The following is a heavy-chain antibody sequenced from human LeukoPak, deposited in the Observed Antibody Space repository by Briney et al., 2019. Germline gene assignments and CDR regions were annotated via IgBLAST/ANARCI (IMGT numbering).Heavy chain of an antibody. V-gene: IGHV5-51*01. J-gene: IGHJ4*02. D-gene: IGHD6-19*01. Sequence: GESLKISCKGSGYSFISYWIGWVRQMPGKGLEWMGIIYPGDSDTRYSPSFQGQVTISADKSISTAYLQWSSLKASDTAMYYCARQCSLGKEAGCIDYWGQGTLVTVSS. CDR3: ARQCSLGKEAGCIDY. CDR1: GYSFISYW. CDR2: IYPGDSDT.